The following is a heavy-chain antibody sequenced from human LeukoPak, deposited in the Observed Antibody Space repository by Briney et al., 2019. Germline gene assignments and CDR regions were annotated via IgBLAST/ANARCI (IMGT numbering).Heavy chain of an antibody. Sequence: SETLSLTCTVSGSPMSSNDHYWSWIRQPPGKSLERIGYIYYSGRTFYNPSLKTRGAIAVDTSKNQFSLRLSSVSAADTALYYCARSSYDTVGGDYFDFWGQAILVTVSS. J-gene: IGHJ4*02. CDR2: IYYSGRT. CDR1: GSPMSSNDHY. CDR3: ARSSYDTVGGDYFDF. V-gene: IGHV4-30-4*08. D-gene: IGHD3-9*01.